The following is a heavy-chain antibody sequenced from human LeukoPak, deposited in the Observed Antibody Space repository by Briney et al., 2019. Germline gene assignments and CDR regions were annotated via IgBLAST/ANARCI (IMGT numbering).Heavy chain of an antibody. CDR3: ARARCSGGSCYSPYYYYYYGMDV. Sequence: ASETLSLTCAVYGGSFSGYYWSWIRQPPGKGLEWIGEINHSGSTNYNPSLKSRVTISVDTSKNQFSLKLSSVTAADTAVYYCARARCSGGSCYSPYYYYYYGMDVWGKGTTVTVSS. D-gene: IGHD2-15*01. CDR2: INHSGST. V-gene: IGHV4-34*01. J-gene: IGHJ6*04. CDR1: GGSFSGYY.